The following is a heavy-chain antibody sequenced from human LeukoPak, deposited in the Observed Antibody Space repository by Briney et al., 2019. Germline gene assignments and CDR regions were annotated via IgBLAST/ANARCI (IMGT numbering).Heavy chain of an antibody. CDR3: AKGDSYGYY. CDR2: ISGSGGST. Sequence: GGTRRLSCAASGFTFSSYGMSWVRQAPGKGLEWVSAISGSGGSTYYADSVKGRFTISRDNSKNTLYLQMNSLRAEDTAVYYCAKGDSYGYYWGQGTLVTVSS. J-gene: IGHJ4*02. CDR1: GFTFSSYG. V-gene: IGHV3-23*01. D-gene: IGHD5-18*01.